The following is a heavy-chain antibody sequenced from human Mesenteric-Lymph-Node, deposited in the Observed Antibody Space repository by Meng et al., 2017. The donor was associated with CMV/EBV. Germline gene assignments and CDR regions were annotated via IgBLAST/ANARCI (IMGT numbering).Heavy chain of an antibody. CDR1: GGSISSSSYY. CDR2: IYYSGST. Sequence: GSLRLSCTVSGGSISSSSYYWGWIRQPPGKGLEWIGSIYYSGSTYYNPSLKSRVTISVDTSKNQFSLKLSSVTAADTAVYYCARDTEGVDTAKGGDYYYGMDVWGQGTTVTVSS. J-gene: IGHJ6*02. V-gene: IGHV4-39*07. D-gene: IGHD5-18*01. CDR3: ARDTEGVDTAKGGDYYYGMDV.